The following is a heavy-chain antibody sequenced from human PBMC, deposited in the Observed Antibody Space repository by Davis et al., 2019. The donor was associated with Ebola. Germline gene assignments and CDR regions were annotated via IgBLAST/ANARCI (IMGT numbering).Heavy chain of an antibody. CDR2: ISGSGGST. CDR3: AKKGHCSGGSCYSLDY. D-gene: IGHD2-15*01. CDR1: GFTFTNYA. V-gene: IGHV3-23*01. J-gene: IGHJ4*02. Sequence: PGGSLRLSCAASGFTFTNYAMSWVRQTPGKGLEWVSGISGSGGSTYYADSVKGRFTISRDDSKNTLYLQMNSLRAEDTAVYYCAKKGHCSGGSCYSLDYWGQGSLVTVSS.